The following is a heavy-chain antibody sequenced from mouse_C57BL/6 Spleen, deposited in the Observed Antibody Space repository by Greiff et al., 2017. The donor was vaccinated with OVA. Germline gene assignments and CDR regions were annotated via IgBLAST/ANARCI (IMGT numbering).Heavy chain of an antibody. J-gene: IGHJ2*01. CDR3: AREYDYGFDY. V-gene: IGHV3-6*01. D-gene: IGHD2-4*01. CDR1: GYSITSGYY. CDR2: ISYDGSN. Sequence: EVKLQESGPGLVKPSQSLSLTCSVTGYSITSGYYWNWIRQFPGNKLEWMGYISYDGSNNYNPSLKNRISITRDTSKNQFFLKLNSVTTEDTATYYCAREYDYGFDYWGQGTTLTVSS.